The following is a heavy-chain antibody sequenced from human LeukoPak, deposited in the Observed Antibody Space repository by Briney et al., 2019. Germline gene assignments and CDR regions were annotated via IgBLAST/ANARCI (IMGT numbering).Heavy chain of an antibody. D-gene: IGHD6-19*01. CDR1: GGSISSYY. CDR2: IYYSGST. CDR3: ARGYGSGWFFHDPYYFDY. V-gene: IGHV4-59*01. J-gene: IGHJ4*02. Sequence: SETLSLTCTVSGGSISSYYWSWIRQPPGKGLEWIGYIYYSGSTNYNPSLKSRVTISVDTSKNQFSLKLSSVTAADTAVYYCARGYGSGWFFHDPYYFDYWGQGTLVTVSS.